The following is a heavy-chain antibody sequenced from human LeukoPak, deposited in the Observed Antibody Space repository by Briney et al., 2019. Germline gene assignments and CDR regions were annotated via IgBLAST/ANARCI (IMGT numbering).Heavy chain of an antibody. CDR1: GFTFNSYT. D-gene: IGHD6-19*01. V-gene: IGHV3-23*01. Sequence: PGGSLRLSCAASGFTFNSYTMYWVRQAPGKGLEWVSGISGSGGSTYHADSVKGRFSISRDNSRNTVFLQMHSLRAEDTALYYCAKTTARYSSGRYPGWPVDYWGQGTLVTVSS. CDR2: ISGSGGST. CDR3: AKTTARYSSGRYPGWPVDY. J-gene: IGHJ4*02.